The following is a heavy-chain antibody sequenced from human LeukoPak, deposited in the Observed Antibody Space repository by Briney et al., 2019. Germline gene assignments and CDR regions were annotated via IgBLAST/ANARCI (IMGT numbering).Heavy chain of an antibody. J-gene: IGHJ5*02. CDR2: IYHSGST. V-gene: IGHV4-38-2*02. D-gene: IGHD5-12*01. Sequence: PSETLSLTCTVSGYSISSGYYWGWIRQPPGKGLEWIGSIYHSGSTYYNPSLKSRVTISVDTFKNQFSLKLTSVTAADTAVFYCARLDIGDSGNPNWFDPWGQGTLVTVSS. CDR3: ARLDIGDSGNPNWFDP. CDR1: GYSISSGYY.